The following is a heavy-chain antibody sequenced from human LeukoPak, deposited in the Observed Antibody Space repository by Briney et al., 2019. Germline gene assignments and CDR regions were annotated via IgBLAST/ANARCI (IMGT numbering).Heavy chain of an antibody. D-gene: IGHD6-19*01. CDR2: IYYSGST. Sequence: SETLSLTCSLSGGSISSYYWTWIRQPPGKGLEWIGYIYYSGSTNYNPSLKSRVTISVDTSKNQFSLKLSSVTAADTAVYYCARQDGSSSGWYEEVFFDYWGQGTLVTVSS. J-gene: IGHJ4*02. V-gene: IGHV4-59*08. CDR1: GGSISSYY. CDR3: ARQDGSSSGWYEEVFFDY.